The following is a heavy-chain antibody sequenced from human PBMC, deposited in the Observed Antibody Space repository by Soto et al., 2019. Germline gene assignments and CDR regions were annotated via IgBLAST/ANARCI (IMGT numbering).Heavy chain of an antibody. J-gene: IGHJ6*02. CDR1: GYTFTGYY. CDR2: INPNSGGT. Sequence: ASVKVSCKASGYTFTGYYMHWVRQAPGQGLEWMGWINPNSGGTNYAQKFQGRVTMTRDTPISTAYMELSRLRSDDTAVYYCARGVTARYYYGMDVWGQGTTVTVSS. D-gene: IGHD2-21*02. CDR3: ARGVTARYYYGMDV. V-gene: IGHV1-2*02.